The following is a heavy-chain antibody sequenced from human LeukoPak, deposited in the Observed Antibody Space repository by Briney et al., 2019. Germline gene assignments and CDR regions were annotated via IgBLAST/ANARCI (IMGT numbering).Heavy chain of an antibody. CDR2: ISGGSSGST. Sequence: GGSLRLSCAASGFTFSDYAMSWVRQAPGKGLERLSVISGGSSGSTYYADSVTGRFTVSRDNSKNTLYLQMNSLRAEDTAVYYCAKDIALGSGSYYLNYWGQGTLVTVSS. V-gene: IGHV3-23*01. CDR1: GFTFSDYA. CDR3: AKDIALGSGSYYLNY. J-gene: IGHJ4*02. D-gene: IGHD3-10*01.